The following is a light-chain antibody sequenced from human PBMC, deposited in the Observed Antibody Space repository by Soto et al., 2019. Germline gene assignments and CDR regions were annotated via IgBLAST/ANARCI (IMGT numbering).Light chain of an antibody. J-gene: IGLJ2*01. V-gene: IGLV2-23*02. Sequence: QSALTQPASVSGSPGQSIAISCTGTSSDVGSHNFVSWYQQHPGKVPKLIIYEVSKRPSGVSNRFSGSKSGNTASLTISGLQAEDGADYSCYSYVGGISFGGGTKLTVL. CDR2: EVS. CDR1: SSDVGSHNF. CDR3: YSYVGGIS.